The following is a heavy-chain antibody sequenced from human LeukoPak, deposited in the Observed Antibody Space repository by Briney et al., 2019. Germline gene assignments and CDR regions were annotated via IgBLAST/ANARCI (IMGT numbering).Heavy chain of an antibody. CDR2: INPNSGGT. CDR3: AAGYCSGGSCHKY. D-gene: IGHD2-15*01. V-gene: IGHV1-2*02. J-gene: IGHJ4*02. Sequence: ASVKVSCKASGYTFTGYYMHWVRQAPGQGLEWMGWINPNSGGTNYAQKFQGRVTMTRDTSISTAYMELSRLRSDDTAVYYCAAGYCSGGSCHKYWGQGTLVTVSS. CDR1: GYTFTGYY.